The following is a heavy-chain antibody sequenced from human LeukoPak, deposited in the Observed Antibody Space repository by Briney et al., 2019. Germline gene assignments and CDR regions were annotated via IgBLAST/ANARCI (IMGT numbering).Heavy chain of an antibody. D-gene: IGHD3-3*01. J-gene: IGHJ4*02. CDR3: ARGSYYDFWSGYPNGKYYFDY. V-gene: IGHV4-34*01. CDR1: GGSFSGYY. Sequence: SETLSLTCAVYGGSFSGYYWSWIRQPPGKGLEWIGEINHSGSTNYNPSLKSRVTISVDTSKNQFSLKLSSVTAADTAVYYCARGSYYDFWSGYPNGKYYFDYWGQGTLVTVSS. CDR2: INHSGST.